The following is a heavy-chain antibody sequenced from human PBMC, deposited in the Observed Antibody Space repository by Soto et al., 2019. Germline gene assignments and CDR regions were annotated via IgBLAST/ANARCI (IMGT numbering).Heavy chain of an antibody. CDR2: INHSGST. CDR1: GGSFSGYY. Sequence: PSETLSLTCAVYGGSFSGYYWSWIRQPPGKGLEWIGEINHSGSTNYNPSLKSRVTISVDTSKNQFSLKLSSVTAADTAVYYCARAQGLIAGAGRRTAFDIWGQGTMVTVS. D-gene: IGHD6-19*01. CDR3: ARAQGLIAGAGRRTAFDI. V-gene: IGHV4-34*01. J-gene: IGHJ3*02.